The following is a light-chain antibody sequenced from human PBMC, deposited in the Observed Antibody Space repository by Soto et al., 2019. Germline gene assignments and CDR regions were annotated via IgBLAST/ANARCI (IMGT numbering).Light chain of an antibody. J-gene: IGKJ4*01. CDR1: QSVGSS. V-gene: IGKV3-11*01. CDR2: DSS. CDR3: QQRNDWPLT. Sequence: EIVLTQSPATLSLSPRERATLSCRASQSVGSSLAWYQQKPGKAPRLLINDSSNRATGIPARFSGSGSGTDFTLTISSLEPDDFPVYYCQQRNDWPLTFGGGTKVEIK.